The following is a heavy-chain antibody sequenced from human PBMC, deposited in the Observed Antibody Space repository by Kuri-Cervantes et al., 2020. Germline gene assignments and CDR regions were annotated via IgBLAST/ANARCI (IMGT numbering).Heavy chain of an antibody. CDR2: ISSSGSTI. CDR3: ARDGGATGDAFDI. J-gene: IGHJ3*02. Sequence: GESLKISCAASGFTFSCYVMYWVRQAPGKGLEWVSYISSSGSTIYYADSVKGRFTISRDNAKKSLYLQMNSLRAEDTAVYYCARDGGATGDAFDIWGQGTMVTVSS. CDR1: GFTFSCYV. D-gene: IGHD1-26*01. V-gene: IGHV3-48*03.